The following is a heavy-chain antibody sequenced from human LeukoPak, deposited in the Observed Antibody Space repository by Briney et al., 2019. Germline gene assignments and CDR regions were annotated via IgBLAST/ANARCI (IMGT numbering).Heavy chain of an antibody. J-gene: IGHJ2*01. CDR1: GFTFSTYS. CDR3: ARAYSSSRNLGWYFDL. CDR2: ISGSSIYI. V-gene: IGHV3-21*01. D-gene: IGHD6-13*01. Sequence: PGGSLRLSCAASGFTFSTYSMNWVRQAPGKGLEWVSSISGSSIYIYYADSVKGRFTISRDNAKNSLYLQMNSLRAEDTAVYYCARAYSSSRNLGWYFDLWGRGTLVTVSS.